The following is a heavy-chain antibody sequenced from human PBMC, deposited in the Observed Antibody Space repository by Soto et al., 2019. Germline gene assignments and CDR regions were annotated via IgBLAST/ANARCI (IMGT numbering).Heavy chain of an antibody. CDR3: AYRVNDNYYWEVGCFDP. CDR1: GFSLTTSGVG. V-gene: IGHV2-5*02. Sequence: QITLKESGPTLLEPTQTLTLTCSFSGFSLTTSGVGVGWLRQAQGKTLECLGIIYRDNDRRYNPALKSRLTTTQDTASNQMVLTMTYMEPVDTAMYFCAYRVNDNYYWEVGCFDPWGQGTLVTVS. J-gene: IGHJ5*02. CDR2: IYRDNDR. D-gene: IGHD3-22*01.